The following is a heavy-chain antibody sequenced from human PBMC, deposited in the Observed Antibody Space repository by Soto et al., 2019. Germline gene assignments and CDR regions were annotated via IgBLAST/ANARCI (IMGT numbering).Heavy chain of an antibody. D-gene: IGHD3-10*01. CDR3: GVGVSPRSPYYLDT. CDR2: IYYSGDS. CDR1: GASIFDYY. J-gene: IGHJ4*01. V-gene: IGHV4-59*01. Sequence: TSETLSLTCTVSGASIFDYYWTWIRQPPGKGLEWLGYIYYSGDSSYNPSLNSRVTMAVRTSKNQFSLNLTSVTAADTAFYYCGVGVSPRSPYYLDTWAHGTLVTVSS.